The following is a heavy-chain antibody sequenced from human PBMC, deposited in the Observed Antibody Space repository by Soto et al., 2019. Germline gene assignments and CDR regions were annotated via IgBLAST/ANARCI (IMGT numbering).Heavy chain of an antibody. CDR2: LRAYNGNI. V-gene: IGHV1-18*01. CDR1: GYTFTNYG. J-gene: IGHJ4*02. CDR3: ARALSGPGLFDY. Sequence: QVQLVQSGGEVKKPGASVKVSCKASGYTFTNYGISWVRQAPGQGLEWLGWLRAYNGNIKYAQKLQGRVSMPTYTSTSTAYMGLRSLRSDDTAVYYCARALSGPGLFDYWGQGTLVTVSS. D-gene: IGHD3-16*02.